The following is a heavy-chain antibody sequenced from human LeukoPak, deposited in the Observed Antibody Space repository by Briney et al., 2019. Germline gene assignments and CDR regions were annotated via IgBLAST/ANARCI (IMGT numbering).Heavy chain of an antibody. V-gene: IGHV3-53*01. D-gene: IGHD4-11*01. CDR1: GDSINGYH. CDR3: ARKGTDYILDY. Sequence: ETLSLTCIVSGDSINGYHCSWIRQPPGKGLEWVSVIYSGGTTYYADSVKGRFTISRDNSKNTLYLQMNSLRAEDTAVYYCARKGTDYILDYWGQGTLVTVS. CDR2: IYSGGTT. J-gene: IGHJ4*02.